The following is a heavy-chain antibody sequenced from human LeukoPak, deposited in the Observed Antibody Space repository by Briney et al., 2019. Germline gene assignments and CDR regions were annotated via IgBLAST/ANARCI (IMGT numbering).Heavy chain of an antibody. CDR2: ITSSGGST. V-gene: IGHV1-46*01. CDR3: ARGFELITFGGAIGKLNWFDS. J-gene: IGHJ5*01. D-gene: IGHD3-16*02. CDR1: GYTFTSYY. Sequence: ASVKVSCKASGYTFTSYYMHWVRHAPGQGLEWMGIITSSGGSTSYAQKFQGRVTMTRDTSTSTVYMELSSLRSEDTAVYYCARGFELITFGGAIGKLNWFDSWGQGTLVTVSS.